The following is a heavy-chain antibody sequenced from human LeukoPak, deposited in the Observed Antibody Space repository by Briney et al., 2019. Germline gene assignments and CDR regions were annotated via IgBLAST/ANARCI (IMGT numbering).Heavy chain of an antibody. J-gene: IGHJ2*01. Sequence: SETLSLTCTVSGGSISSYYWSRIRQPPGKGLDWIGYIDYTGSTKYNPSLKSRVTISVDTSKNHFSLKLSSVTAADTAMYYCARGPLRAVWYFDLWGRGTLVAVSS. D-gene: IGHD4/OR15-4a*01. CDR3: ARGPLRAVWYFDL. CDR2: IDYTGST. V-gene: IGHV4-59*01. CDR1: GGSISSYY.